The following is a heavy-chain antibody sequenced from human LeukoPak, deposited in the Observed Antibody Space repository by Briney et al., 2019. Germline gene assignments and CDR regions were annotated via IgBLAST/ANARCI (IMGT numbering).Heavy chain of an antibody. CDR2: IYTSGST. V-gene: IGHV4-4*07. D-gene: IGHD3-22*01. CDR3: ARDRGYYDSSGYIPPDNWFDP. CDR1: GGSISSYY. J-gene: IGHJ5*02. Sequence: PSETLSLTCTVSGGSISSYYWSWIRQPAGKGLEWIGRIYTSGSTNYNPSLKSRVTMSVDTSKNQFSLKLSSVTAADTAVYYCARDRGYYDSSGYIPPDNWFDPWGQGTLVTVSS.